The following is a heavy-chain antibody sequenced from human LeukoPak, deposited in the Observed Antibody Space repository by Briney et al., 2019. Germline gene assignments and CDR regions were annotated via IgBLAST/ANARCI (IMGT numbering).Heavy chain of an antibody. Sequence: PGGSLRLSCAASGFTFDDYGMSWVRQAPGKGLEWVSLIGWDGGSTYYVDSVKGRFAISRDNSKNSLYLQMNSLRAEDTALYYCAKERFEYSGSPILDYWGQGTLVTVSS. V-gene: IGHV3-43D*03. CDR3: AKERFEYSGSPILDY. D-gene: IGHD6-6*01. J-gene: IGHJ4*02. CDR1: GFTFDDYG. CDR2: IGWDGGST.